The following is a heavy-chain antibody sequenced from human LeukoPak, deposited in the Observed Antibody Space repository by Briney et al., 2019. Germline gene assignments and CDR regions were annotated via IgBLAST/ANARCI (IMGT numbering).Heavy chain of an antibody. D-gene: IGHD3-22*01. CDR2: ISWNSGSI. V-gene: IGHV3-9*01. J-gene: IGHJ3*02. CDR1: GFTFSSYA. Sequence: GGSLRLSCAASGFTFSSYAMSWVRQAPGKGLEWVSGISWNSGSIGYADSVKGRFTISRDNAKNSLYLQMNSLRAEDTALYYCAKEAPRYYYDSSGYHGGSRRSDAFDIWGQGTMVTVSS. CDR3: AKEAPRYYYDSSGYHGGSRRSDAFDI.